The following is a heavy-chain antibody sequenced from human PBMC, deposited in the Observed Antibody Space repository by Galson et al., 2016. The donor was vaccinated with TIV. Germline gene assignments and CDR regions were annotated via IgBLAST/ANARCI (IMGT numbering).Heavy chain of an antibody. CDR3: AKGERQCRGYDWCFDY. J-gene: IGHJ4*02. Sequence: SLRLSCAASGFTFTDYDINWVRQAPGKGLEWVSSISGSALSAYYADSVKGRFTISRDNSQNTLYLQMKSLRAEDTAINYCAKGERQCRGYDWCFDYWCEETLVNVSS. D-gene: IGHD5-12*01. V-gene: IGHV3-23*01. CDR2: ISGSALSA. CDR1: GFTFTDYD.